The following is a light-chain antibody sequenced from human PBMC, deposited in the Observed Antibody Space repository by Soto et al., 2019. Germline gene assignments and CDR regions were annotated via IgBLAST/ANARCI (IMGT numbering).Light chain of an antibody. CDR1: QSVTSSS. CDR3: QQYVGSART. Sequence: DIVLTQSPGTLSLSPGERATLSCRASQSVTSSSLAWYQQKPGQAPRLLIYGASSRATGIPDRFTGSGSETDFTLTISRLEPEDFAVYYCQQYVGSARTFGQGTKMEIK. CDR2: GAS. J-gene: IGKJ2*01. V-gene: IGKV3-20*01.